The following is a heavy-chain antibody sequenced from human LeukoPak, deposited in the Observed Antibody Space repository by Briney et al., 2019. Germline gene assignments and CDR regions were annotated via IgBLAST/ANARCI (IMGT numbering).Heavy chain of an antibody. D-gene: IGHD2-2*01. CDR3: AREVLPAAMGIDY. CDR2: ISSSSSYI. J-gene: IGHJ4*02. CDR1: GFTFSSSS. V-gene: IGHV3-21*01. Sequence: PGGSLRLSCAASGFTFSSSSMSWVRQAPGKGLEWVSSISSSSSYIYYADSLKGRFTISRDNAKNSLYLQMNSLRAEDTAVYYCAREVLPAAMGIDYWGQGTLVTVSS.